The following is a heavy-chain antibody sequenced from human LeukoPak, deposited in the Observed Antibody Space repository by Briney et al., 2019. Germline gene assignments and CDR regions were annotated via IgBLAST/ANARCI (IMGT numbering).Heavy chain of an antibody. Sequence: GGSLRLSCVASGFTFSDYYMHWIRQAPGKGLEWISYISFSGSTTKGRFTISRDNAKNSLYLQVNSLRAEDTAVYYCARGLFCTNTSCYGVDYWGQGTLVTVSS. J-gene: IGHJ4*02. CDR2: ISFSGS. CDR1: GFTFSDYY. CDR3: ARGLFCTNTSCYGVDY. V-gene: IGHV3-11*01. D-gene: IGHD2-2*01.